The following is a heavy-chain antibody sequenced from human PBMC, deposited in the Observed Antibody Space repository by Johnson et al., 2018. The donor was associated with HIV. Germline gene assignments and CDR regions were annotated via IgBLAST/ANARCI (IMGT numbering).Heavy chain of an antibody. Sequence: QVQLVESGGGLVKPGGSLRLSCAASGFNFSDYYMSWIRQAPGKGLEWISYISNSGSTIYYADSVKGRFTISRDNAKNSVYLQMNSLRAEDTAVYYCARSEYSSSWSNAFDIWGQGTMVTVSS. CDR2: ISNSGSTI. CDR3: ARSEYSSSWSNAFDI. D-gene: IGHD6-13*01. J-gene: IGHJ3*02. V-gene: IGHV3-11*04. CDR1: GFNFSDYY.